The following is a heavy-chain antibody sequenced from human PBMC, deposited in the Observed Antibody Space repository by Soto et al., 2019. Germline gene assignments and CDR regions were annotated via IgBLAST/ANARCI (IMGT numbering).Heavy chain of an antibody. V-gene: IGHV1-69*13. CDR1: GGTFSSYA. J-gene: IGHJ5*02. CDR3: ARALGYCSSTSCYYNWFDP. Sequence: GASVKVSCKASGGTFSSYAISWVRQAPGQGLEWMGGIIPIFGTANYAQKFQGRVTITADESTSTAYMELSSLRSEDTAVYYCARALGYCSSTSCYYNWFDPWGQGTLVTVS. CDR2: IIPIFGTA. D-gene: IGHD2-2*01.